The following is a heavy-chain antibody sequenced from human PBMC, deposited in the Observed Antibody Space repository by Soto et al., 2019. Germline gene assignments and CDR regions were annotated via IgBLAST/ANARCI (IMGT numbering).Heavy chain of an antibody. J-gene: IGHJ6*02. D-gene: IGHD2-2*01. CDR2: MEGDGSVK. CDR3: VRDVCVISRCEIYGMDV. V-gene: IGHV3-7*03. Sequence: GGSLRLSCAASGFTFTNFWMSWVRLAQGTGMERVANMEGDGSVKNYLDTVRGRFTISRDNAKNSIHLQMSSLRADDTAVYYCVRDVCVISRCEIYGMDVWGQGTTVTVSS. CDR1: GFTFTNFW.